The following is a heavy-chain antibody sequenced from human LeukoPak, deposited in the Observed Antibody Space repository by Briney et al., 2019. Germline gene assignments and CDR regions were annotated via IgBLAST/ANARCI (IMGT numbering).Heavy chain of an antibody. CDR1: GFTFSSFA. D-gene: IGHD2-2*01. Sequence: GGSLRLSCAVSGFTFSSFAMTWVRQAPGKGLEWVSYISTSSRTRYYADSVKGRFTISRDNAKDSLDLHMNSLRAEDTAIYYCAREDCSSTSCRLDSWGQGTLVTVSS. CDR2: ISTSSRTR. V-gene: IGHV3-48*04. CDR3: AREDCSSTSCRLDS. J-gene: IGHJ4*02.